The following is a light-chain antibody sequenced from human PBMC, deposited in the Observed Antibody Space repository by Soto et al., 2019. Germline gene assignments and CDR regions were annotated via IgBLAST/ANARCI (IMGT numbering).Light chain of an antibody. V-gene: IGLV6-57*04. Sequence: NFMLTQPHSVSESPGKTVTISCTRSSGSIASNYVQWYQQRPGSAPTTVIYEDNQRPSGVPDRFSGSKSGTSASLAISGLQTEDEADYYCSAWDDSLVVVFGGGTKVTVL. CDR3: SAWDDSLVVV. CDR2: EDN. CDR1: SGSIASNY. J-gene: IGLJ2*01.